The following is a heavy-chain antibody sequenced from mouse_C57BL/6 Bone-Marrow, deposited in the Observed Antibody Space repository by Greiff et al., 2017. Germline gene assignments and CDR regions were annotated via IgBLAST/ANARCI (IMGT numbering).Heavy chain of an antibody. CDR3: ARFRGSWFAY. D-gene: IGHD3-1*01. CDR1: GYTFTSYG. J-gene: IGHJ3*01. V-gene: IGHV1-81*01. Sequence: VQLQQSGAELARPGASVQLSCKASGYTFTSYGISWVKQRTGQGLEWIGEIYPRSGNTYYNEKFKGKATLNADKSSSTAYMELRSLTSEDSAVYFCARFRGSWFAYWGQGTLVTVSA. CDR2: IYPRSGNT.